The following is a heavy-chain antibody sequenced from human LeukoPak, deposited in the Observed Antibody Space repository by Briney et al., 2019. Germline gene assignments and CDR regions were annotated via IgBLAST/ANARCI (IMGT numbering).Heavy chain of an antibody. Sequence: GGSLRLSCASSGFTFSNFGMHWVRQAPGKGLEWVAVISYDGSNKYYADSVKGRFIISGDNSKNTLYLQMDSLRAEDTAVYYCANDVSSNYSHDAFDIWGQGTMVTVSS. CDR3: ANDVSSNYSHDAFDI. V-gene: IGHV3-30*18. J-gene: IGHJ3*02. D-gene: IGHD4-11*01. CDR1: GFTFSNFG. CDR2: ISYDGSNK.